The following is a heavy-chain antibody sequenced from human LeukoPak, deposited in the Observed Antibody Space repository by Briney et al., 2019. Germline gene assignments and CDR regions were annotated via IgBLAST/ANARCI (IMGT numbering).Heavy chain of an antibody. J-gene: IGHJ6*03. D-gene: IGHD1-26*01. Sequence: PGGSLRLSCAASGFTFSSYWMNWVRQTPGKGLEWVSSITRGSIYTFYADSVKGRFTISRDNAKNSLSLQMNSLRAEDTAVYYCARDPYNGSYGDDYYYYMDVWGKGTTVTISS. CDR3: ARDPYNGSYGDDYYYYMDV. CDR1: GFTFSSYW. CDR2: ITRGSIYT. V-gene: IGHV3-21*01.